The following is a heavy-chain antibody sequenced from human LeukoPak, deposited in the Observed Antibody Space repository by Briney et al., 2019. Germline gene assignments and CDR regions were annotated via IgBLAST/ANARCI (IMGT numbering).Heavy chain of an antibody. Sequence: GGSLRLSCAASGFTFINYAMSWVRQAPGVGLEWVSGISGGSDGTYYADSVKGRFTISRDNSKNTLYLQMNSLRAEDTAIYYCAKGSSGYIYGDYWGQGTLVTVSS. V-gene: IGHV3-23*01. CDR3: AKGSSGYIYGDY. CDR2: ISGGSDGT. CDR1: GFTFINYA. J-gene: IGHJ4*02. D-gene: IGHD5-18*01.